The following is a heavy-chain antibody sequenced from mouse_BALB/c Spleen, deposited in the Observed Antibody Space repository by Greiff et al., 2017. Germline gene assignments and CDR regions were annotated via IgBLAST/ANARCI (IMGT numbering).Heavy chain of an antibody. CDR1: GFTFSSFG. J-gene: IGHJ4*01. Sequence: EVNVVESGGGLVQPGGSRKLSCAASGFTFSSFGMHWVRQAPEKGLEWVAYISSGSSTIYYADTVKGRFTISRDNPKNTLFLQMTSLRSEDTAMYYCARRGGNYDYAMDYWGQGTSVTVSS. D-gene: IGHD2-1*01. CDR2: ISSGSSTI. V-gene: IGHV5-17*02. CDR3: ARRGGNYDYAMDY.